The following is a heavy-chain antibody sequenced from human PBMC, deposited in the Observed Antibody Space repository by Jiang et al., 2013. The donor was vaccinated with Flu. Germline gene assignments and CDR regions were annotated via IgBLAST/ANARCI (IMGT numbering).Heavy chain of an antibody. CDR2: IKKDGTEK. CDR3: ARQLQYRSSTTFDY. Sequence: VQLLESGGGLVQPGGSLRLSCAVSKFTFSDYSMSWVRQAPGKGLEWVANIKKDGTEKNYVDSVRGRFTISRDNAKNSLYLQMNSLRAEDTAVYHCARQLQYRSSTTFDYWGQGTPVTVSS. V-gene: IGHV3-7*03. CDR1: KFTFSDYS. J-gene: IGHJ4*02. D-gene: IGHD6-6*01.